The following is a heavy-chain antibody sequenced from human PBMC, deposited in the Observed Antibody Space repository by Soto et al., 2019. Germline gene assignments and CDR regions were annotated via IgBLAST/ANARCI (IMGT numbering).Heavy chain of an antibody. CDR3: AKFEGHTLGYGYLDY. CDR2: INGGGGAT. J-gene: IGHJ2*01. CDR1: GFTFSAYA. V-gene: IGHV3-23*04. Sequence: EVQLVESGGGLVQPGGSLRLSCAASGFTFSAYAMDWVRQAPGKGLEWVSTINGGGGATHYADSVKGRFTISRDNSKNTLYAQLSGQTPDYTTFSHCAKFEGHTLGYGYLDYWGRGTLVTVSS. D-gene: IGHD1-26*01.